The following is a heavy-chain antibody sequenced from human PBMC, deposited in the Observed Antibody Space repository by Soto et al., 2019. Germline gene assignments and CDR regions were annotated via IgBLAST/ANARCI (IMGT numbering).Heavy chain of an antibody. CDR3: ASYSIFGVVIQNWFDP. D-gene: IGHD3-3*01. CDR2: IIPIFGTA. J-gene: IGHJ5*02. V-gene: IGHV1-69*01. Sequence: QVQLVQSGAEVKKPGSSVKVSCKASGGTFSSYAISWVRQAPGQGLEWMGGIIPIFGTANYAQKFQGRVTITADESTSTAYIELSSLRSEDTAVYYCASYSIFGVVIQNWFDPWGQGTLVTVSS. CDR1: GGTFSSYA.